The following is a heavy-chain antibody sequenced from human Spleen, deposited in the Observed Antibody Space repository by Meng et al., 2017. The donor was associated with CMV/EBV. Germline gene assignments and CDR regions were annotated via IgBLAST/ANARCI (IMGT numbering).Heavy chain of an antibody. V-gene: IGHV4-59*01. CDR3: ARYCSSTSCYPWRGGLAT. CDR2: IYYSGST. CDR1: GSISSYY. J-gene: IGHJ4*02. D-gene: IGHD2-2*01. Sequence: GSISSYYWSWIRQPPGKGLEWIGNIYYSGSTNYNPSLKSRVTISVDTSKNQFSLKLSSVTAADTAVYYCARYCSSTSCYPWRGGLATWGQGTLVTV.